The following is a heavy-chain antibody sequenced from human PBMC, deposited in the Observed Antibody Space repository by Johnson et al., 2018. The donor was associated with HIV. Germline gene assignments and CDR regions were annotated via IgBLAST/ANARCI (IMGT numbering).Heavy chain of an antibody. Sequence: VQLVESGGGVVQPGRSLRLSCAASGFTFSYYAMHWVRQAPGKGLEWVANIKQDGSERYHADSVKGRFTISRDNAKNSLYLQMNSLRAEDTALYYCVRRHYYDSSGYLDAFDIWGQGTMVTVSS. J-gene: IGHJ3*02. CDR3: VRRHYYDSSGYLDAFDI. D-gene: IGHD3-22*01. CDR2: IKQDGSER. V-gene: IGHV3-7*03. CDR1: GFTFSYYA.